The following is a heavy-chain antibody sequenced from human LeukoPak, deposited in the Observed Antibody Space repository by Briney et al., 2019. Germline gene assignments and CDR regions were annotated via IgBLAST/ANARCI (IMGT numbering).Heavy chain of an antibody. CDR1: GFTVSSNY. D-gene: IGHD1-26*01. Sequence: GSLRLSCAASGFTVSSNYMSWVRQAPGKGLEWVSTISGRSSTIDYADSVKGRFPIARDNSRNTVYVQMNSLRAEDTAVYYCARYSGSYYGYFDWWGQGTLVTVSS. CDR2: ISGRSSTI. V-gene: IGHV3-53*01. J-gene: IGHJ4*02. CDR3: ARYSGSYYGYFDW.